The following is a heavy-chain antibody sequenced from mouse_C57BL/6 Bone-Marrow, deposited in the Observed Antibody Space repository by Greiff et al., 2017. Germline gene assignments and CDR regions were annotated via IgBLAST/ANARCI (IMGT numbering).Heavy chain of an antibody. J-gene: IGHJ3*01. V-gene: IGHV1-42*01. D-gene: IGHD2-5*01. CDR3: ARVGDYSNPAWFAY. CDR1: GYSFTGYY. CDR2: INPSTGGT. Sequence: EVKLMESGPELVKPGASVKISCKASGYSFTGYYMNWVKQSPEKSLEWIGEINPSTGGTTYNQKFKAKATLTVDKSSSTAYMQLKSLTSEDSAVYYCARVGDYSNPAWFAYWGQGTLVTVSA.